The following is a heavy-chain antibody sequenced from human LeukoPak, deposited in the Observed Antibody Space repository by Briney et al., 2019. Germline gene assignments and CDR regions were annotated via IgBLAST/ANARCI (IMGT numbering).Heavy chain of an antibody. Sequence: SETLSLTCTVSGGSISSGSYYWSWIRQPAGKGLEWIGRINTSGSTNYNPSLKSRVTISIDTSKNQFSLKLSSVTAADTAVYCGARGRWTSSNNNWFDPWGQGTLVTVSS. V-gene: IGHV4-61*02. CDR1: GGSISSGSYY. D-gene: IGHD2/OR15-2a*01. CDR2: INTSGST. J-gene: IGHJ5*02. CDR3: ARGRWTSSNNNWFDP.